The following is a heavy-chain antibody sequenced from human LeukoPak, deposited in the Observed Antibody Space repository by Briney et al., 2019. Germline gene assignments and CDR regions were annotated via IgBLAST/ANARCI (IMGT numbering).Heavy chain of an antibody. J-gene: IGHJ4*02. CDR1: GFTFRSYA. CDR3: AKEDHDFWSGYYARRGGDYFDY. D-gene: IGHD3-3*01. V-gene: IGHV3-23*01. CDR2: IGGSGGST. Sequence: GGSLRLSCAASGFTFRSYAMNWVRQAPGKGLEWVSTIGGSGGSTYYADSVKGRFTISRDNSKNTLYLQMNSLRAEDTAVYYCAKEDHDFWSGYYARRGGDYFDYWGQGTLVTVSS.